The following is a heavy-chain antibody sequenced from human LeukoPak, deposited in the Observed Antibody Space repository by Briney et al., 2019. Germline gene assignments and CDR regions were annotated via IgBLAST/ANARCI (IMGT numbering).Heavy chain of an antibody. D-gene: IGHD1-26*01. Sequence: GASVKVSCKASGYTFTSYGISWVRQAPGQGLEWVGLINPTGTTTLYAQKFQGRITLTRDMSATTDYMELSSLTSEDTAVYYCARDNSVGGIAWWFDPWGQGTLVTVSS. CDR2: INPTGTTT. CDR1: GYTFTSYG. J-gene: IGHJ5*02. V-gene: IGHV1-46*01. CDR3: ARDNSVGGIAWWFDP.